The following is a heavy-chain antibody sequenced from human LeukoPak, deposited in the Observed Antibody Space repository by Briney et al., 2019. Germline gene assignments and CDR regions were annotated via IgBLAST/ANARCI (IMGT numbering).Heavy chain of an antibody. Sequence: GGSLRLSCAASGFTFSSYSMNWVRQAPGKGLEWVSSISSSSSYIYYADSVKGRFTISRDNAKNSLYLQMNSLRAEDTAVYYCARDKTAMVTIYYYYYGMDVWGQGTTVTVSS. D-gene: IGHD5-18*01. CDR3: ARDKTAMVTIYYYYYGMDV. J-gene: IGHJ6*02. V-gene: IGHV3-21*01. CDR1: GFTFSSYS. CDR2: ISSSSSYI.